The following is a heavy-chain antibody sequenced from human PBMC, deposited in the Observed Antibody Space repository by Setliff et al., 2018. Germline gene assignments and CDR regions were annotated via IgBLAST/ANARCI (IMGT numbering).Heavy chain of an antibody. V-gene: IGHV4-34*08. CDR3: VREGYSEYFQD. Sequence: PSETLSLTCAASGGTFSDYYWTLIRQPPGKGLEWIGEINHSGSTNYNPSLKSRVSISVDTSKNQFSLKVFSVTAADTAVYYCVREGYSEYFQDWGRGTLVTVSS. D-gene: IGHD1-1*01. CDR2: INHSGST. CDR1: GGTFSDYY. J-gene: IGHJ1*01.